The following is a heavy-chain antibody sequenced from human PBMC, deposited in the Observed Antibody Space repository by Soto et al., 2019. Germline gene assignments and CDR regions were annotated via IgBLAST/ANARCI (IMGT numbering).Heavy chain of an antibody. CDR1: GFTFSSYS. J-gene: IGHJ4*02. D-gene: IGHD6-6*01. V-gene: IGHV3-21*01. CDR3: ARDRSSAGQGDY. Sequence: GGSLRLSCAASGFTFSSYSMNWVRQAPGKGLEWVSSISSSSSYIYYADSVKGRFTISRDNAKNSLYLQMNSLRAEDTAVYYCARDRSSAGQGDYWGQGTLVTVSS. CDR2: ISSSSSYI.